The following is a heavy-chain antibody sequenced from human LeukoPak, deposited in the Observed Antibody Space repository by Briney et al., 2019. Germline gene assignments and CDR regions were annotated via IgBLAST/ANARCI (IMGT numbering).Heavy chain of an antibody. D-gene: IGHD3-22*01. CDR3: ARARYYDYSEGCFDY. Sequence: PRGSLRPSCAPSAFTASSHWMGWVRQAPGEGRGWVATIKQEGREKYYVGSVKGRLTISRDKAKNSPYLQINRLRAAGTAVYYCARARYYDYSEGCFDYWGQGTLVTASS. J-gene: IGHJ4*02. V-gene: IGHV3-7*01. CDR2: IKQEGREK. CDR1: AFTASSHW.